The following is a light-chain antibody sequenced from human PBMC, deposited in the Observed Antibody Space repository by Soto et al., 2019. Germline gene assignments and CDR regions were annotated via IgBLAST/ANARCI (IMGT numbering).Light chain of an antibody. CDR2: GAS. CDR1: QSVSSN. J-gene: IGKJ5*01. Sequence: EIVMTQSPATLSVSPGERATLSCRASQSVSSNLAWYQQKPGQAPRLLMYGASTRATAIPARFSGSGSGTDFTLTISCLQSEDFATYYCQQYYSYLITFGQGTRLEI. CDR3: QQYYSYLIT. V-gene: IGKV3-15*01.